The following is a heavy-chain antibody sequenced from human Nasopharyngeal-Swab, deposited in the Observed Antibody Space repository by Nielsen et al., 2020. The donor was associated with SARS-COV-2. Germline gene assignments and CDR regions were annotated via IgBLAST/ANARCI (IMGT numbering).Heavy chain of an antibody. CDR2: IYWDDDQ. Sequence: SGPTLVKPTQTLTLTCSFSGFSLTTSGVGVAWIRQPPGKALEWLAIIYWDDDQLHNPSLKTRLTNTKDTSTDQVVLTLTNMGPVDSGTYYCAHITRGLERDTIFGVPLASLSYYYMDVWGKGTTVTVS. CDR3: AHITRGLERDTIFGVPLASLSYYYMDV. J-gene: IGHJ6*03. V-gene: IGHV2-5*02. D-gene: IGHD3-3*01. CDR1: GFSLTTSGVG.